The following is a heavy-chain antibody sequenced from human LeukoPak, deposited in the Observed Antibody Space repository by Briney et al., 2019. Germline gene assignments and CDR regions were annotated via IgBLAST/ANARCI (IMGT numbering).Heavy chain of an antibody. J-gene: IGHJ4*02. CDR3: AKNQDYYDSSGYDY. V-gene: IGHV3-23*01. D-gene: IGHD3-22*01. Sequence: GWSLRLSCAASGFTFSSYAMSWVRQAPGKGLEWVSAISASGGSTYYADSVKGRFSISRVNSKNTLYLQMNSLRAEDTAVYYCAKNQDYYDSSGYDYWGQGTLVTVSS. CDR1: GFTFSSYA. CDR2: ISASGGST.